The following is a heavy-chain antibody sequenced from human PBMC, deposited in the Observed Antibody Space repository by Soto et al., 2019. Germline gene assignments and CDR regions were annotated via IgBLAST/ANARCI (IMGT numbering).Heavy chain of an antibody. CDR3: AKRDLSGSYPFDY. J-gene: IGHJ4*02. V-gene: IGHV3-23*01. Sequence: GGSQSFSVAAFEFTFSGYARSWVRRVPGKGLEWVSAISGSGGSTYYADSVKGRFTISRDNSKNTLYLQMNSLRAEDTAVYYCAKRDLSGSYPFDYWGQGTLVTVSS. CDR2: ISGSGGST. D-gene: IGHD3-10*01. CDR1: EFTFSGYA.